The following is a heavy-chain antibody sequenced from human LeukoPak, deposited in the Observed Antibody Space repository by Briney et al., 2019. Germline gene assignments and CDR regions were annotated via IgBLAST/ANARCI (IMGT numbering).Heavy chain of an antibody. CDR3: ARDSGWYRFEC. CDR1: EFPFGSFT. V-gene: IGHV3-7*03. J-gene: IGHJ4*02. D-gene: IGHD6-13*01. CDR2: MREDGTQK. Sequence: GGPLGPSGATPEFPFGSFTMTWSRKAPGKGLEWLAHMREDGTQKYSVDSVRGRFTVSRDNARNSLYLQMDSLRTEDTAVYYCARDSGWYRFECWGQGTLVTVSS.